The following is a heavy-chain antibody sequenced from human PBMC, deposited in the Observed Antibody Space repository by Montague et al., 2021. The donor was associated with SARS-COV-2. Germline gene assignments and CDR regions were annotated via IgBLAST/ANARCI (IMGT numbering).Heavy chain of an antibody. J-gene: IGHJ3*02. D-gene: IGHD6-13*01. CDR2: IYYSGST. V-gene: IGHV4-39*01. CDR3: ASSPPGIAAAGTVAAFDI. CDR1: GGSISSSSYY. Sequence: SETLSLTCTVSGGSISSSSYYWGWIRQPPGKGLEWIGSIYYSGSTYYNPSLKSRVTISVDTSKNQFSLKLSSVTAADTAVYYCASSPPGIAAAGTVAAFDIWGQGTMVTVSS.